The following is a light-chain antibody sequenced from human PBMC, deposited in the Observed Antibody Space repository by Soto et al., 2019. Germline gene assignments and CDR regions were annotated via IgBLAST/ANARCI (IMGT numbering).Light chain of an antibody. J-gene: IGKJ1*01. V-gene: IGKV1-5*01. CDR3: QQYNNLPLT. CDR2: DAS. CDR1: QTISSW. Sequence: DIQMTQSPSTLSGSVGDRVTITCRASQTISSWLAWYQQKPGKAPKILIYDASNLETGVPSRFSGGGSGTDFTFTISSLQPEDVATYYCQQYNNLPLTFGQGTKVDI.